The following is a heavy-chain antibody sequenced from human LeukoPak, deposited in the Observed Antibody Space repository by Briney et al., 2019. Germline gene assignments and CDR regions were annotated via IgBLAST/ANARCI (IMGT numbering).Heavy chain of an antibody. CDR2: IIPIFGIA. J-gene: IGHJ4*02. CDR3: ARDVDSGSYYGYYFGY. D-gene: IGHD1-26*01. Sequence: SVKVSCKASGGTFSSYAISWVRQAPGQGLEWMGRIIPIFGIANYAQKFQGRVTITADKSTSTAYMELSSLRSEDTAVYYCARDVDSGSYYGYYFGYWGQGTLVTVSS. CDR1: GGTFSSYA. V-gene: IGHV1-69*04.